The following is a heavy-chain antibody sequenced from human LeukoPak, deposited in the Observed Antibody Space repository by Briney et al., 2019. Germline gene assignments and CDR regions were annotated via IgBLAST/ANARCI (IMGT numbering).Heavy chain of an antibody. D-gene: IGHD3-22*01. J-gene: IGHJ4*02. CDR1: GFTFDDYA. Sequence: GGSLRLSCAASGFTFDDYAMHWVRQAPGKGLEWVSLISGDGGSTYYADSVKGRFTISRDNGKNSLYLQMNSLRTEDTALYYCAKDLPYYYDSSGYQKEIDYWGQGTLVTVSS. V-gene: IGHV3-43*02. CDR2: ISGDGGST. CDR3: AKDLPYYYDSSGYQKEIDY.